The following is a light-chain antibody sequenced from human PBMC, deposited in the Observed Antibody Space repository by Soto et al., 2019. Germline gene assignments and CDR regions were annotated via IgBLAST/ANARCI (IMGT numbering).Light chain of an antibody. CDR2: DAS. CDR3: QQRSNWPPGRT. J-gene: IGKJ1*01. Sequence: EIVMTPSPATLSVSPVERATLSCRASQSVSSNLAWYQQKPGQAPRLLIYDASNRATGIPARFSGSGSGTDFTLTISSLEPEDFAVYYCQQRSNWPPGRTFGQGTKVDIK. V-gene: IGKV3-11*01. CDR1: QSVSSN.